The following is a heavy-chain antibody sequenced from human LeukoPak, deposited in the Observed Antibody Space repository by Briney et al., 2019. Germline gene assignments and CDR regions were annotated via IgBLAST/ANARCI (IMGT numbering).Heavy chain of an antibody. CDR1: GYIFTGYY. J-gene: IGHJ4*02. V-gene: IGHV1-2*02. Sequence: ASVKVSCMASGYIFTGYYMHWVRQAPGQGLEWMGWINPNSGDTNYAQKFQGRVTMTRDTSISTAYMERSRLRSDDTAVYYCARVRYRLAETYIDYWGQGTLVTVSS. CDR3: ARVRYRLAETYIDY. CDR2: INPNSGDT. D-gene: IGHD3-16*01.